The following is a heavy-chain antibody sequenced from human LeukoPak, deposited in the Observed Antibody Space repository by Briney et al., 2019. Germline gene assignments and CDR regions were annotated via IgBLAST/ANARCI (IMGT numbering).Heavy chain of an antibody. Sequence: GGSLRLSCAASGSTFGTYAMSWVRQAPEKGLEWVSAISGSGDTTKYADSVNGRFTISRDNSKNTLYLQINSLSADDTAVYYCAKAYSTSWYHLAGSWGQGTLVTVSS. CDR1: GSTFGTYA. V-gene: IGHV3-23*01. J-gene: IGHJ5*02. CDR3: AKAYSTSWYHLAGS. CDR2: ISGSGDTT. D-gene: IGHD6-13*01.